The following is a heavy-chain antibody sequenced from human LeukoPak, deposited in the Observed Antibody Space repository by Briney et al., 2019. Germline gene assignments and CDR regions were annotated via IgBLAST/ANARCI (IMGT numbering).Heavy chain of an antibody. J-gene: IGHJ4*02. D-gene: IGHD2-15*01. Sequence: SETLSLTCTVSGGSISSSSYYWGWIRQPPGKGLEWIGSIYYSGSTYYNPSLKSRVTISVDTSKNQFSLKLNSVTAADTAVYYCAREYSWYYFDYWGQGTLVTVSS. CDR2: IYYSGST. CDR3: AREYSWYYFDY. CDR1: GGSISSSSYY. V-gene: IGHV4-39*07.